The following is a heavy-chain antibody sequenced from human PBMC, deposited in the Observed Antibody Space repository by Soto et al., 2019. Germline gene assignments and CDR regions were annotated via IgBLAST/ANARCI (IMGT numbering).Heavy chain of an antibody. CDR3: ARPYCNSATCYSGIFDS. D-gene: IGHD2-2*02. Sequence: ASVKVSCKASGYSFTDYHIHWVRQAPGQGLEWLGRINPKSGGTSTAQKFQGWVTMTRDRSISTVYMELTRLRSDDTAVYFCARPYCNSATCYSGIFDSWGQGTLVTVSS. J-gene: IGHJ4*02. CDR2: INPKSGGT. V-gene: IGHV1-2*04. CDR1: GYSFTDYH.